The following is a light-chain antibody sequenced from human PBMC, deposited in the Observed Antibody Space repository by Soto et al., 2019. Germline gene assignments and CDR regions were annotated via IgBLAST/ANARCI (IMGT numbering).Light chain of an antibody. CDR2: GAS. J-gene: IGKJ4*01. CDR3: QQYNNWPDT. CDR1: QSFSSN. V-gene: IGKV3-15*01. Sequence: EIVMTQSPATLSVSPGERATLSCRASQSFSSNLAWYQQKPGQAPRLLIYGASTRATGIPARFSGSGSGTEFTLTISSLQSEDFAVYYCQQYNNWPDTFGGGTKVDI.